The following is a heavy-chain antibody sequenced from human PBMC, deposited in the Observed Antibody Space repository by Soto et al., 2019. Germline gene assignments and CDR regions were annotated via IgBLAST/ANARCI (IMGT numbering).Heavy chain of an antibody. Sequence: PSETLSLTCPFSGFSLSSYYLILLRQNPGKGLEWIGYIYYSGSTNYNPSLGSRVAISLDTSKNQFSLTLTSVTAADTAIYYCARLLDINSWPLDFWGQGTLVTFSS. CDR1: GFSLSSYY. CDR2: IYYSGST. D-gene: IGHD1-26*01. J-gene: IGHJ4*02. CDR3: ARLLDINSWPLDF. V-gene: IGHV4-59*01.